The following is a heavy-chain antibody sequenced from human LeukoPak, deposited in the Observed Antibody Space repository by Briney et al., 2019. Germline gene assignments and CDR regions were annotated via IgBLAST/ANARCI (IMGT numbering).Heavy chain of an antibody. J-gene: IGHJ6*02. V-gene: IGHV1-2*04. CDR1: GYTFTGYY. Sequence: ASVKVSCKASGYTFTGYYMHWVRQAPGQGLEWMGWINPNSGGTNYAQKFQGWVTMTRDTSISTAYMELSRLRSDDTAVYYCARDRSGNWNDGSYYYYGMDVWGQGTTVTVSS. CDR2: INPNSGGT. D-gene: IGHD1-1*01. CDR3: ARDRSGNWNDGSYYYYGMDV.